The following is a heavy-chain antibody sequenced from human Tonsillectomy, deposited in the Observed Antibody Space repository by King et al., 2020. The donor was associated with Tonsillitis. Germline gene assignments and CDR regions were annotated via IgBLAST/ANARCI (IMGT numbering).Heavy chain of an antibody. V-gene: IGHV1-2*02. CDR1: GYTFTGHY. Sequence: QLVQSGAEVKKPGASVKVSCKTSGYTFTGHYMFWVRQAPGQGLEWMGWIHPNGGGTHYAQKFQGRITMTRDTSISTAYMELSRLRSDDTAVYYCARGYIWGSDGGQGTLVTVSS. D-gene: IGHD3-16*01. J-gene: IGHJ4*02. CDR2: IHPNGGGT. CDR3: ARGYIWGSD.